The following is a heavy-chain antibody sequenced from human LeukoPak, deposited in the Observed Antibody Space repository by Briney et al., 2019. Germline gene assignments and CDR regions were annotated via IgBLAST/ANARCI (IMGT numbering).Heavy chain of an antibody. D-gene: IGHD6-19*01. J-gene: IGHJ4*02. CDR1: GGSLSSSGHW. CDR3: ARQSGDQSSAWYFDA. V-gene: IGHV4-39*01. Sequence: SETLSLTCTVSGGSLSSSGHWWVWIRQPPEKGLEWIGSIHYSGKVYYNPSLKSRVTTSVDTSTDQFSLRLSSATAADTAIYYCARQSGDQSSAWYFDAWGQGTLVTVSS. CDR2: IHYSGKV.